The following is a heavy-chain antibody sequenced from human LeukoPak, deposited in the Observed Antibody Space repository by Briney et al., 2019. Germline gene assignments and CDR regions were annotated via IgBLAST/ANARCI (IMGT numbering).Heavy chain of an antibody. CDR2: INHSGST. CDR1: GGSFSGYY. V-gene: IGHV4-34*01. J-gene: IGHJ4*02. D-gene: IGHD3-16*02. CDR3: ARGRHYDYVWGSYRYPSPFDY. Sequence: SETLSLTCAVYGGSFSGYYWSWIRQPPGKGLEWIGEINHSGSTNYNPSLKSRVTISVDTSKNQFSLKLSSVTAADTAVYYCARGRHYDYVWGSYRYPSPFDYWGQGTLVTVSS.